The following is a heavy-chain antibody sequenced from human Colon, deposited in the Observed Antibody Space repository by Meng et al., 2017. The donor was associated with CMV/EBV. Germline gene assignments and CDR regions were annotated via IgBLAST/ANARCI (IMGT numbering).Heavy chain of an antibody. Sequence: GEFLKISCAASGFTFNSYWMHWVRQSPEKGLVWVARINFDGSWTSYAGSVKGRFKVSRDNAKSTLYLQMNSLSAEDTAIYYCARDRDITYYGAWLDPWGQGTLVTVSS. V-gene: IGHV3-74*01. J-gene: IGHJ5*02. D-gene: IGHD3-3*01. CDR2: INFDGSWT. CDR3: ARDRDITYYGAWLDP. CDR1: GFTFNSYW.